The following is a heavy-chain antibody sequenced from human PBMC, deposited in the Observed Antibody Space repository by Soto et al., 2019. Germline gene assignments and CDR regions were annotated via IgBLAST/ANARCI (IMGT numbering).Heavy chain of an antibody. CDR2: IKSKTDGGTT. CDR1: EITFSNAW. CDR3: TTVVDYGDHVYRTWGGY. J-gene: IGHJ4*02. V-gene: IGHV3-15*01. D-gene: IGHD4-17*01. Sequence: EVQLGESGGGLVKPGGSLRLSCAASEITFSNAWMSWVRQAPGKGLEWVGRIKSKTDGGTTDYAAPVKGRFTISRDDSKNTLYLQMNSLKTEDTAVYYCTTVVDYGDHVYRTWGGYWGQGTLVTVSS.